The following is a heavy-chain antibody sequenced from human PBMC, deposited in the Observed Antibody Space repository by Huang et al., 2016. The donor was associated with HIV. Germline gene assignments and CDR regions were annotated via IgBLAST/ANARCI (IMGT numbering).Heavy chain of an antibody. CDR3: AREKAADSAWYGVYYFDY. Sequence: QVQLRQWGAGLVTPSETLSLPCAVYGGSFSGYYWTGIRQSPGKGLEWIGEINPIGKPNYQLSLKSRVTISRDTANSQFSLQLTSVSAADTGVYFCAREKAADSAWYGVYYFDYWGEGALVTVTS. J-gene: IGHJ4*02. V-gene: IGHV4-34*01. CDR1: GGSFSGYY. D-gene: IGHD6-19*01. CDR2: INPIGKP.